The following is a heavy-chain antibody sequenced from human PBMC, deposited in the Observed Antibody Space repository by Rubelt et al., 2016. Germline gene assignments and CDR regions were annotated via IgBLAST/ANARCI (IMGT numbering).Heavy chain of an antibody. CDR3: ARVTTVTNDNWFGP. CDR1: GYSFTSYW. CDR2: IYPGNSDT. Sequence: EVQLVQSGAEVKKPGESLKISCKGSGYSFTSYWIGWVRQMPGNGLEWMGTIYPGNSDTRYSPSVQDQLTISADKSISSAYLQWISLKASDTAMYYCARVTTVTNDNWFGPGGQGTLVTVSS. V-gene: IGHV5-51*01. D-gene: IGHD4-17*01. J-gene: IGHJ5*02.